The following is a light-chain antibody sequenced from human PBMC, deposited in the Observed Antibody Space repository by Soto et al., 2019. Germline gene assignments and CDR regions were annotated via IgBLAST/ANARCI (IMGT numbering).Light chain of an antibody. V-gene: IGKV3-15*01. J-gene: IGKJ1*01. CDR2: GAS. CDR1: QSVSSQ. Sequence: EIVGTQTPSALSWSPGERANLSCRASQSVSSQLAWYQQKPGQAPRLLIYGASTRATGIPARFSGGGSGTEFTLTISSLQSEDFALYYCQQYDNWPRTFGQGTNVDI. CDR3: QQYDNWPRT.